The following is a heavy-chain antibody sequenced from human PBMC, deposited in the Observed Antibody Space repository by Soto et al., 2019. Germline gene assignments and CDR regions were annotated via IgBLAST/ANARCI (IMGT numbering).Heavy chain of an antibody. CDR1: GYTFTSYA. V-gene: IGHV1-3*01. Sequence: QVQLVQSGAEVKKPGASVKVSCKASGYTFTSYAMHWVRQAPGQRLEWMGWINAGNGNTKYSQKFQGRVTISRDTSASTAYMELSSLRSEDTAVYYCARSSSWDPYSGDNWFDPWGQGTLVTVSS. J-gene: IGHJ5*02. CDR2: INAGNGNT. D-gene: IGHD6-13*01. CDR3: ARSSSWDPYSGDNWFDP.